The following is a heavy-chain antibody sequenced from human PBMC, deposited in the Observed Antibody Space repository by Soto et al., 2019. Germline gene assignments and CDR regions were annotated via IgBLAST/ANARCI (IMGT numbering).Heavy chain of an antibody. CDR3: ARLLPTHCSSTSCYMYYFDY. Sequence: ASVKVSCKASGYTFTSYGISWVRQAPGQGLEWMGWISAYNGNTNHAQKLQGRVTMTTDTSTSTAYMELWSLRSDDTAVYYCARLLPTHCSSTSCYMYYFDYWGQGTLVTVSS. V-gene: IGHV1-18*01. D-gene: IGHD2-2*01. J-gene: IGHJ4*02. CDR2: ISAYNGNT. CDR1: GYTFTSYG.